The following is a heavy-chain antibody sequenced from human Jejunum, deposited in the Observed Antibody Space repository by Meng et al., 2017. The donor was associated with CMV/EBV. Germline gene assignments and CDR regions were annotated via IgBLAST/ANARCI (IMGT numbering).Heavy chain of an antibody. D-gene: IGHD3-16*01. J-gene: IGHJ5*02. CDR1: GVSINTEIYY. V-gene: IGHV4-61*02. CDR2: KNARGIT. CDR3: ARDLGGGLQPGRFDP. Sequence: QVPLTVSRPASVSPSQTCSLPFTVSGVSINTEIYYWGWIRQTAGKGMQWIARKNARGITYYNPSLKSRVSISVDTSKNQFSLILTSVTAADTAVYYCARDLGGGLQPGRFDPWAQGTLVTVSS.